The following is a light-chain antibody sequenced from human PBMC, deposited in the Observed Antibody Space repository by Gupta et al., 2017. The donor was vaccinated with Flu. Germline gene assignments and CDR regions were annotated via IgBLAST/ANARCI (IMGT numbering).Light chain of an antibody. CDR2: AST. V-gene: IGKV3-20*01. Sequence: GTLSLSPGEKVTLSCRASQSLPSTYVAYHQHTADQSPILLMFASTSTATGPPDRMSGGSSATCFTITISLLAPEDLVVYCCQRDAVAPKTFGQGTRL. CDR1: QSLPSTY. CDR3: QRDAVAPKT. J-gene: IGKJ1*01.